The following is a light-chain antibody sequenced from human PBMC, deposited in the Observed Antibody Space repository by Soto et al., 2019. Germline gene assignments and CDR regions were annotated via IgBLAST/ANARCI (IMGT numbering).Light chain of an antibody. Sequence: DIQMTQSPSTLSASVGDRVTITCRASQSFSSGLAWYQQKPGKAPRLLIYAASSLQSGVPSRFSGSGSGTEFTLTISSLQPDDFATYYCQHYNSYSEAFGQGTKVDIK. J-gene: IGKJ1*01. CDR1: QSFSSG. CDR2: AAS. CDR3: QHYNSYSEA. V-gene: IGKV1-5*01.